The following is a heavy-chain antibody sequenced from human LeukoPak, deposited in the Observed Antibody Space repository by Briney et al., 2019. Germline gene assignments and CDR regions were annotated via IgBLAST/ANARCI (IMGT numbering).Heavy chain of an antibody. CDR1: GGSISSSSYY. CDR2: IYYSGST. D-gene: IGHD5-24*01. CDR3: AKSGYNRFDY. J-gene: IGHJ4*02. Sequence: SETLSLTCTVSGGSISSSSYYWGWIRQPPGKGLEWIGSIYYSGSTYYNPSLTSRVTISVDTSKNQFSLKLSSVTAADTAVYYCAKSGYNRFDYWGQGTLVTVSS. V-gene: IGHV4-39*07.